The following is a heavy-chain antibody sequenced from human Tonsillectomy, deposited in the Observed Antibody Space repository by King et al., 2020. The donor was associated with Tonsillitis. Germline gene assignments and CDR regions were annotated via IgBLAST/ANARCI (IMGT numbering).Heavy chain of an antibody. CDR1: GFTFSDHY. V-gene: IGHV3-72*01. D-gene: IGHD1-26*01. CDR2: TRNKANSYTT. Sequence: VQLVESGGGLVQPGGSLRLSCAASGFTFSDHYMDWVRQAPGKGLEWVGRTRNKANSYTTEYAASVKGRFTISRDDSTNSVYLQMNSRKTEDTAVYFCVGGVVGAADHWGQGTLVTVSS. J-gene: IGHJ4*02. CDR3: VGGVVGAADH.